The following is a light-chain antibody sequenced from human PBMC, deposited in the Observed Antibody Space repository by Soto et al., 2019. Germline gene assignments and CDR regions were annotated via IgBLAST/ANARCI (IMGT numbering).Light chain of an antibody. CDR3: QQYNIWPFT. J-gene: IGKJ3*01. V-gene: IGKV3-15*01. CDR1: QSVNNN. CDR2: GAS. Sequence: EIVMTQSPATLSVSPGESATLSCRASQSVNNNFAWYLQKPGQAPRLIFYGASTRATGIPARFSGSGSGTEFTLSISSLQSEDFAVYYCQQYNIWPFTFGPGTKVEIK.